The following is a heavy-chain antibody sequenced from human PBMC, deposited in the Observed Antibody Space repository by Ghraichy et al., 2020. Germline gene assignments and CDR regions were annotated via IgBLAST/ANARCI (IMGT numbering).Heavy chain of an antibody. Sequence: GPLNISCAASGFTFSSSWMSWVRQAPGKGLEWVANMNQDGSEKSYVDSVKGRFTISRDNAENSLYLQMNSLRAEDTAVYYCATHNNWAFNYWGQGTLVTVSS. CDR3: ATHNNWAFNY. V-gene: IGHV3-7*01. D-gene: IGHD1-1*01. J-gene: IGHJ4*02. CDR1: GFTFSSSW. CDR2: MNQDGSEK.